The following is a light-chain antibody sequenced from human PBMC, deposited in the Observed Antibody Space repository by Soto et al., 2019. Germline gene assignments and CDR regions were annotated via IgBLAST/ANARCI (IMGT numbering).Light chain of an antibody. CDR2: KAS. Sequence: DIQMTQSPSTLSASVGERVTITCRASQSISSWLAWYQQKPGKAPKLLIYKASTLQSGVPPRFSGSGSGTDFTLAISSLQPEDSATYYCLQDINYPWTFGQGTKVDI. V-gene: IGKV1-5*03. J-gene: IGKJ1*01. CDR3: LQDINYPWT. CDR1: QSISSW.